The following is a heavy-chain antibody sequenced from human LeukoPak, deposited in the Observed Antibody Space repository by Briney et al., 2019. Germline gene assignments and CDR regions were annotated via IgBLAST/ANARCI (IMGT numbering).Heavy chain of an antibody. V-gene: IGHV4-34*01. Sequence: SETLSLTCAVYGGSFSGYYRSWIRQPPGKGLEWIGEINHSGSTNYNPSLKSRVTISVDTSKNQFSLKLSSVTAADTAVYYCARHLRGGWYYDSSGYRAFDIWGQGTMVTVSS. CDR3: ARHLRGGWYYDSSGYRAFDI. CDR1: GGSFSGYY. D-gene: IGHD3-22*01. J-gene: IGHJ3*02. CDR2: INHSGST.